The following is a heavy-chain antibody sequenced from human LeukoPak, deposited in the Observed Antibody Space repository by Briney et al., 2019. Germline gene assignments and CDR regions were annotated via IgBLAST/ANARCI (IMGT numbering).Heavy chain of an antibody. CDR1: GGSISSGSYF. J-gene: IGHJ6*03. CDR3: VLSYYYYYYMDV. Sequence: SQTLSLTCTVSGGSISSGSYFWNWIRQPPGKGLEWIGRIYTSGSTDYNPSLKSRVTISLDMSKNQFSLKLSSVTAADTAVYYCVLSYYYYYYMDVWGKGTTVTVSS. CDR2: IYTSGST. V-gene: IGHV4-61*02.